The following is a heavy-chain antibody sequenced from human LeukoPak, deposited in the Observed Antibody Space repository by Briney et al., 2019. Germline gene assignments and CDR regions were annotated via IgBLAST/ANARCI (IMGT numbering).Heavy chain of an antibody. Sequence: GGSLRLSCAASGFTFSSYAMSWVRQAPGKGLEWVSAISGSGGSTYYADSVKGRFTISRDNSKNTLYLQMNSLRAEDTAVYYCAKDGLLLWFGELFAPFDYWGQGTLVTVSS. CDR2: ISGSGGST. V-gene: IGHV3-23*01. D-gene: IGHD3-10*01. CDR3: AKDGLLLWFGELFAPFDY. CDR1: GFTFSSYA. J-gene: IGHJ4*02.